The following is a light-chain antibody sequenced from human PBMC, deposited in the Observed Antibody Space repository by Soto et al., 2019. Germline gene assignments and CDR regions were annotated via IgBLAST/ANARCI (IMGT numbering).Light chain of an antibody. CDR3: SSYRSSRTYV. CDR2: DVS. CDR1: SGDVGGYNY. V-gene: IGLV2-14*01. Sequence: QSVLTQPASVSRPPGQSFNISCSGTSGDVGGYNYVSWYQQNPGTAPKLLIYDVSNRPSGVSHRFSGSKSGNTASLTISGLQAGDEADYYCSSYRSSRTYVFGTGTKVTVL. J-gene: IGLJ1*01.